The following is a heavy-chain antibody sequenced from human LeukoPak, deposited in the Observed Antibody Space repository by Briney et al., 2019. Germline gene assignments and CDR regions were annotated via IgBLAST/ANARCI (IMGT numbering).Heavy chain of an antibody. CDR1: GYTFTGYY. D-gene: IGHD2-8*01. J-gene: IGHJ4*02. CDR3: ARSRGVYCTNGVCCLNY. Sequence: ASVKVSCKASGYTFTGYYMHWVRQAPGQGLEWMGWINPNSGGTNYAQKFQGRVTMTRDTSISTAYMELSRLRSDDTAVYYCARSRGVYCTNGVCCLNYWGQGTLVTVSS. V-gene: IGHV1-2*02. CDR2: INPNSGGT.